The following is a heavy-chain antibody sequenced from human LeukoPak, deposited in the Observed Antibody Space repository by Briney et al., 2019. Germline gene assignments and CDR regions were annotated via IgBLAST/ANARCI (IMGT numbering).Heavy chain of an antibody. CDR1: GFTFSSYA. D-gene: IGHD4-17*01. CDR3: AKDLYGMTTVITAFDY. Sequence: GGSLRLSCAASGFTFSSYAMSWVRQAPGKGLEWVSAISGSGGSTYYADSVKGRFPISRDNSKNTLYLQMDSLRAEDTAVYYCAKDLYGMTTVITAFDYWGQGTLVSVSS. V-gene: IGHV3-23*01. CDR2: ISGSGGST. J-gene: IGHJ4*02.